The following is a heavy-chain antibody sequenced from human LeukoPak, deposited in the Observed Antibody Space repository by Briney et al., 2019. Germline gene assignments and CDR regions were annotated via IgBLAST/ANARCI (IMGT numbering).Heavy chain of an antibody. CDR1: GYTFTSYG. Sequence: GASVNVSCKASGYTFTSYGISWVRQAPGQGLEWMGWINPNSGGTNYAQKFRGRVTMTRDTSISTAYMELSRLRSDDTAVYYCAREGRFSSSWYAHDAFDIWGQGTMVTVSS. CDR3: AREGRFSSSWYAHDAFDI. J-gene: IGHJ3*02. D-gene: IGHD6-13*01. V-gene: IGHV1-2*02. CDR2: INPNSGGT.